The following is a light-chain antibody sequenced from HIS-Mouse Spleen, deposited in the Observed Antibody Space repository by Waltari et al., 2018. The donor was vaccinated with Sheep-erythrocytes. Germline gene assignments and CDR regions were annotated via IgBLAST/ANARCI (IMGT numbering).Light chain of an antibody. CDR3: QQLNSYPHT. Sequence: DIQLTQSPSFLSASVGDRVTITCRASQGISSYLACYPQKPGKAPKLLIYAASTLQSGVPSRFSGSGSGTEFTLTISSLQPEDFATYYCQQLNSYPHTFGQGTKLEIK. CDR2: AAS. CDR1: QGISSY. V-gene: IGKV1-9*01. J-gene: IGKJ2*01.